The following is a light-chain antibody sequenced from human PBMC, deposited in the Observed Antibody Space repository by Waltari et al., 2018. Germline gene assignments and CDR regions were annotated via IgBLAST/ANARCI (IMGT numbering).Light chain of an antibody. CDR3: QSYDTSLIVV. J-gene: IGLJ2*01. Sequence: QSVLTQPPSVSGAPGQRVTISCPGSGSNLGAASDVHWYPQLPRAAPKLLIYGSTSRPLGVPDRFFGSTSGTSASLAITGLQAEDEADYYCQSYDTSLIVVFGGGTKLTVL. V-gene: IGLV1-40*01. CDR1: GSNLGAASD. CDR2: GST.